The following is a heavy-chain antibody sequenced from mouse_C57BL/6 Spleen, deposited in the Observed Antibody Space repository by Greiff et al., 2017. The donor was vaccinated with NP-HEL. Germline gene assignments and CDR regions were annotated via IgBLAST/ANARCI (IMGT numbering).Heavy chain of an antibody. D-gene: IGHD2-4*01. CDR2: IHPNSGST. Sequence: QVQLQQSGAELVKPGASVKLSCKASGYTFTSYWMHWVKQRPGQGLEWIGMIHPNSGSTNYNEKFKSKATLTVDKSSSTAYMQLSSLTSEDSAVYYCARGYDYDARAYFDYWGQGTTLTVSS. CDR3: ARGYDYDARAYFDY. V-gene: IGHV1-64*01. J-gene: IGHJ2*01. CDR1: GYTFTSYW.